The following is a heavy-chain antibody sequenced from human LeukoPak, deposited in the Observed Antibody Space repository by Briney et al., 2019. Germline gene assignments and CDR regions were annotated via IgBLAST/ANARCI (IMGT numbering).Heavy chain of an antibody. CDR2: IYYSGST. J-gene: IGHJ4*02. V-gene: IGHV4-30-4*07. CDR1: GGSISSGGYS. D-gene: IGHD1-26*01. Sequence: SETLSLTCAVSGGSISSGGYSWSWIRQPPGTGLEWIGYIYYSGSTYYNPSLKSRVTISVDTSKNQFSLKLSSVTAADTAVYYCARSYSGSFLCWGQGSLVTVSS. CDR3: ARSYSGSFLC.